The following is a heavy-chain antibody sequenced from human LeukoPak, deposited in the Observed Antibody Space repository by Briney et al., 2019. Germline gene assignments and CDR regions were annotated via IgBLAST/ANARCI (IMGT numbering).Heavy chain of an antibody. V-gene: IGHV3-23*01. D-gene: IGHD1-20*01. CDR2: VNGGGDFT. CDR1: GFTFSSYS. Sequence: GGSLRLSCAASGFTFSSYSMNWVRQAPGKGLEWVSTVNGGGDFTYYADSVRGRFTISRDNSKNTLYLQMNGLRAEDTALYYCTKTTTAPIIGTSDYWGQGTLVTVSS. CDR3: TKTTTAPIIGTSDY. J-gene: IGHJ4*02.